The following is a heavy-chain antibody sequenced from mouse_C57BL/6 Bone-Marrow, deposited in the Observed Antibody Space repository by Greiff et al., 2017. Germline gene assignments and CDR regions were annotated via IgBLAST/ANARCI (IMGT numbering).Heavy chain of an antibody. CDR1: GYTFTDYY. J-gene: IGHJ3*01. Sequence: EVQLQQSGPELVKPGASVKISCKASGYTFTDYYMNWVKQSHGKSLEWIGDINPNNGGTSYNQKFKGKATLTVDKSSSTAYMELRSLTSEDSAVYYCARHYYGSSPAWFAYWGQGTLVTGSA. CDR3: ARHYYGSSPAWFAY. D-gene: IGHD1-1*01. CDR2: INPNNGGT. V-gene: IGHV1-26*01.